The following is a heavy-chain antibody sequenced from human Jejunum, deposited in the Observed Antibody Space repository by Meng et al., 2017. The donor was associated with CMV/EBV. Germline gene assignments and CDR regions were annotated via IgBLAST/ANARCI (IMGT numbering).Heavy chain of an antibody. V-gene: IGHV4-34*01. CDR3: ARDHCKRFNCYSRVDP. CDR2: IYHGGST. CDR1: GGSFTCYC. Sequence: YGGSFTCYCLSCFCQPPGEELEGIGEIYHGGSTTYNPSLKSRFIISEDTSKIQSSLEVTSVTAAATAVYYCARDHCKRFNCYSRVDPWGQGTLVTVSS. D-gene: IGHD2-21*01. J-gene: IGHJ5*02.